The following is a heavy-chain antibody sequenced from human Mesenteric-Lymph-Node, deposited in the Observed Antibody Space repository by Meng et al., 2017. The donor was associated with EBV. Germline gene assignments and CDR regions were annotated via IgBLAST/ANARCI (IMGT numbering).Heavy chain of an antibody. D-gene: IGHD6-19*01. J-gene: IGHJ4*02. CDR3: ARVGQWLPIDY. CDR2: IYHSGST. CDR1: GGSISSSNG. Sequence: QVTLQGVGHGLGKPSGTLSLTCAVSGGSISSSNGWSWVRQPPGKGLEWIGEIYHSGSTNYNPSLKSRVTISVDKSKNQFSLNLSSVTAADTAVYYCARVGQWLPIDYWGQGTLVTVSS. V-gene: IGHV4-4*02.